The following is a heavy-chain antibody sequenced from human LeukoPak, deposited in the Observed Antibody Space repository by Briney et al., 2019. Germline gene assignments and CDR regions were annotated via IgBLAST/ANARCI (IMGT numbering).Heavy chain of an antibody. CDR3: ERWRFWSGEIDY. Sequence: SETLSLTCAVSGYSISSGYYWGWIRQPPGKGLEWIGSIYHSGSTYYNPSLKSRVTISVDTSKNQFSLKLSSVTAADTAVYYCERWRFWSGEIDYWGQGTLVTVSS. CDR2: IYHSGST. V-gene: IGHV4-38-2*01. J-gene: IGHJ4*02. D-gene: IGHD3-3*01. CDR1: GYSISSGYY.